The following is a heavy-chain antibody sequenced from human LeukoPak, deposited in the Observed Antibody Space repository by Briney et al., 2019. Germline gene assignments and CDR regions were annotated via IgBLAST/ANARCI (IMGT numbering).Heavy chain of an antibody. CDR2: IYYSGST. D-gene: IGHD3-16*01. V-gene: IGHV4-61*05. CDR3: ARHVGGDYDFDY. Sequence: SETLSLTCTVSGGSISSSSYYWGWIRQPPGKGLEWIGYIYYSGSTNYNPSLKSRVTISVDTSKNQFSLKLSSVTAADTAVYYCARHVGGDYDFDYWGQGTLVTVSS. J-gene: IGHJ4*02. CDR1: GGSISSSSYY.